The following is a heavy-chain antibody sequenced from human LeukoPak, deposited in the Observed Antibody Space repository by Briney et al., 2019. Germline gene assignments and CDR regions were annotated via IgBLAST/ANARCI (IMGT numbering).Heavy chain of an antibody. D-gene: IGHD2-15*01. Sequence: SETLSLTCAVYGGSFSGYYWSWIRQPPGKGLEWIGEINHSGSTNYNPSLKSRVTISVDTSKNQFSLKLSSVTAADTAVYYCARPFPYCSGGSCAPENWSDPWGQGTLVTVSS. CDR3: ARPFPYCSGGSCAPENWSDP. CDR2: INHSGST. CDR1: GGSFSGYY. J-gene: IGHJ5*02. V-gene: IGHV4-34*01.